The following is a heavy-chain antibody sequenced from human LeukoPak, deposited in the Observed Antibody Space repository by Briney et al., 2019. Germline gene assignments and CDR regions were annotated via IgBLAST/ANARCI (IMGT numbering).Heavy chain of an antibody. J-gene: IGHJ4*02. CDR3: ARGKNYVWGSYRYFDY. D-gene: IGHD3-16*02. Sequence: SSETLSLTCAVYGGSFSGYYWSWIRQPPGKGLEWIGEINHSGSTNYNPSLKSRVTISVDTSKNQFSLKLSSVTAADTAVYDCARGKNYVWGSYRYFDYWGQGTLVTVSS. CDR1: GGSFSGYY. V-gene: IGHV4-34*01. CDR2: INHSGST.